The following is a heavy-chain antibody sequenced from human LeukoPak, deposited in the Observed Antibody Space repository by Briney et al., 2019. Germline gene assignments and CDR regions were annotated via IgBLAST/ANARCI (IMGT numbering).Heavy chain of an antibody. Sequence: PSETLSLTCTVSGGSISSGSYYWSWIRQPAGKGLEWIGRIYTSGSTNYNPSLKSRVTISVDTSKNQFSLKLSSVTAADTAVYYCARDQYSSSGFDIWGQGTMVTVSS. J-gene: IGHJ3*02. CDR1: GGSISSGSYY. CDR2: IYTSGST. V-gene: IGHV4-61*02. D-gene: IGHD6-13*01. CDR3: ARDQYSSSGFDI.